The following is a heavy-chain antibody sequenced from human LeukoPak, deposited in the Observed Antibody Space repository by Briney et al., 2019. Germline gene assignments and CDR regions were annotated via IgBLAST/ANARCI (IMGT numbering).Heavy chain of an antibody. CDR1: GGSISSGGYY. D-gene: IGHD3-10*01. J-gene: IGHJ4*02. CDR2: IYYSGST. V-gene: IGHV4-31*03. CDR3: ARDLAGYYGSGSYFDY. Sequence: SETLSLTCTVSGGSISSGGYYWSWIREHPGKGLEWIGYIYYSGSTYYDPSLKSRVTISVDTSKNQFSLKLSSVTAADTAVYYCARDLAGYYGSGSYFDYWGQGTLVTVSS.